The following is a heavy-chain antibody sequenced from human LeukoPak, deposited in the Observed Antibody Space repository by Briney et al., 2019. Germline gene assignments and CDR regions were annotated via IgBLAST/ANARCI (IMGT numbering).Heavy chain of an antibody. J-gene: IGHJ4*02. CDR3: ARLDGYPYYFDY. D-gene: IGHD5-24*01. CDR1: GYTFTSYG. V-gene: IGHV1-18*01. CDR2: ITAYNGNT. Sequence: GASVKVSCKASGYTFTSYGISWVRQAPGQGLEWMGWITAYNGNTNYAHKFQGRVTMTTDTSTSTAYMELRSLRSDDTAVYYCARLDGYPYYFDYWGQGTLVTVSS.